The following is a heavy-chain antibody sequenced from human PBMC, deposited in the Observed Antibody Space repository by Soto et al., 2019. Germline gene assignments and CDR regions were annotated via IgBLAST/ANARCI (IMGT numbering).Heavy chain of an antibody. Sequence: GESLKISCKGSGYNFTTYWIAWVRQMPGKGLEWMGIIYPGDSDNKYSPSFEGQVTFSADKSISTAYLQWSSLKASDTATYYCARIPYGDTYYYSGMDVWGQGTTVTVSS. CDR2: IYPGDSDN. CDR1: GYNFTTYW. J-gene: IGHJ6*02. V-gene: IGHV5-51*01. D-gene: IGHD4-17*01. CDR3: ARIPYGDTYYYSGMDV.